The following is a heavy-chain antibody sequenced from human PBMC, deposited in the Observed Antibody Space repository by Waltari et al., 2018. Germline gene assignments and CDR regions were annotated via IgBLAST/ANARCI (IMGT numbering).Heavy chain of an antibody. V-gene: IGHV1-46*01. CDR2: ITPSGGSA. CDR1: GYTFANFH. CDR3: ARVAPGPYYFDS. Sequence: QVQLVQSGAEVKKPGASVNISCKASGYTFANFHIHWVRQAPGHGLEWMGKITPSGGSASYPKKFQGRITMTREMSTGTVYMELSSLTYEDTAVYFCARVAPGPYYFDSWGQGTLVTVSS. J-gene: IGHJ4*02.